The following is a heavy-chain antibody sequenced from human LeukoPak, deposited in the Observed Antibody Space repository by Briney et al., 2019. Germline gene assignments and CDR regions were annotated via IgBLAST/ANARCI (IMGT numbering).Heavy chain of an antibody. J-gene: IGHJ4*02. D-gene: IGHD4/OR15-4a*01. CDR3: ARQNYGAAPLRY. Sequence: PSETLSLTCAVYGGSFSGYYWSWIRPPPGKGLEWIGEIKHSGRTNYNPSLKSLVTLSVDTSKNQFSLKLSSVTAADTVVYYCARQNYGAAPLRYWGQGTLVTVSS. V-gene: IGHV4-34*01. CDR1: GGSFSGYY. CDR2: IKHSGRT.